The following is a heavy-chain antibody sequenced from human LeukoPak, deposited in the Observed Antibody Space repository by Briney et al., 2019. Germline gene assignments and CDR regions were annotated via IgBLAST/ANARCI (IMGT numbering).Heavy chain of an antibody. Sequence: ASVKVSCKASGYTFTSYYMYWVRQAPGQGLEWMGIINPSGDNTNYAQKFQGRVTMTRDMSTTTVYMELSSLRSEDTAVYYCARGINSFNYWGQGSLVTVSS. CDR2: INPSGDNT. CDR1: GYTFTSYY. V-gene: IGHV1-46*01. D-gene: IGHD1-14*01. CDR3: ARGINSFNY. J-gene: IGHJ4*02.